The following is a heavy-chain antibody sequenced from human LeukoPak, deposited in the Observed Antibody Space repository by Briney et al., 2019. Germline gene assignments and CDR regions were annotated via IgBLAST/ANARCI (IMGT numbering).Heavy chain of an antibody. D-gene: IGHD6-19*01. CDR1: GFTFSSYA. CDR2: ISYDGSNK. Sequence: GGSLRLPCAASGFTFSSYAMHCVRQAPGKGLEWVAVISYDGSNKYYADSVKGRFTISRDNSKNTLYLQMNSLRAEDTAVYYCARETTVAGPGYFDYWGQGTLVTVSS. CDR3: ARETTVAGPGYFDY. V-gene: IGHV3-30-3*01. J-gene: IGHJ4*02.